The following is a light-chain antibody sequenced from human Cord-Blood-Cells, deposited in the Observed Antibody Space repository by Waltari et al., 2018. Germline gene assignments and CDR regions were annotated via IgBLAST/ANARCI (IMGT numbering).Light chain of an antibody. CDR3: CSYAGSSTYV. Sequence: QSALTQPASVSGSPGQSITIPCTGTSSDVGRYHLVSWYQQHPGKAPKLMTYEGSKRPSGVSNRFSGSKSGNTASLTISGLQAEDEADYYCCSYAGSSTYVFGTGTKVTVL. V-gene: IGLV2-23*01. J-gene: IGLJ1*01. CDR2: EGS. CDR1: SSDVGRYHL.